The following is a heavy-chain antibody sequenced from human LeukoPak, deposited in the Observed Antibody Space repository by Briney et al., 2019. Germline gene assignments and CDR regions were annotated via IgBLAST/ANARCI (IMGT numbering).Heavy chain of an antibody. V-gene: IGHV1-69*13. CDR1: GGTFSSYA. CDR2: IIPIFGTA. D-gene: IGHD3-3*01. Sequence: SVKVSCKASGGTFSSYAISWVRQAPGQGLEWMGGIIPIFGTANYAQKFQGRVTITADESTSTAYMELSSLRSEDTAVYYCASQYYDFWSGPNPWFDPWGQGTLVTVSS. CDR3: ASQYYDFWSGPNPWFDP. J-gene: IGHJ5*02.